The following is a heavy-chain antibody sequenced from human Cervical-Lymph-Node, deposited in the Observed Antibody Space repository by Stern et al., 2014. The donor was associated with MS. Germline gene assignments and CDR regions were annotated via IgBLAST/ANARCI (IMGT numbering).Heavy chain of an antibody. Sequence: QVQLVQSGAEVKKPGASVKVSCKASGFTFSGYYMHWVRQAPGQGLEWMGWLNPDSGGTKYAQNFQGRVTMTRDTSISTAYMELTTLRSDDTAVYYCARDHQLVDYSYYGMDVWGQGTTVTVSS. CDR2: LNPDSGGT. CDR1: GFTFSGYY. D-gene: IGHD1-1*01. V-gene: IGHV1-2*02. J-gene: IGHJ6*02. CDR3: ARDHQLVDYSYYGMDV.